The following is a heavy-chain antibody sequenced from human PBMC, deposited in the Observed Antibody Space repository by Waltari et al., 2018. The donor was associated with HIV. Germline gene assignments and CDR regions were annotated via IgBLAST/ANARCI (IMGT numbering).Heavy chain of an antibody. CDR3: ARASVANRYFDF. Sequence: QVQLQQWGAGLLRPSETLSRTCAVYGASLSNHFGSWLRQSPGKGLEWIGDIDYGGSTNYNPSLKSRVTISVDTSKNEFSLKVTSVTAADTAVYYCARASVANRYFDFWGQGALVTVSS. D-gene: IGHD5-12*01. CDR2: IDYGGST. CDR1: GASLSNHF. V-gene: IGHV4-34*01. J-gene: IGHJ4*02.